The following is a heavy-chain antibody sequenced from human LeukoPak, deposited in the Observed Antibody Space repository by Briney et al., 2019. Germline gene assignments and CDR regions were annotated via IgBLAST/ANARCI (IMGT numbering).Heavy chain of an antibody. J-gene: IGHJ4*02. D-gene: IGHD3-16*01. Sequence: GGSLRLSCVASGFAYTNYWVSWFRQAPGPGLEWVASIKQDGSERYYVDSVKGRFTISRDNAKNSLFLQLSSLRVEDTAVYYCARGSMHVYHLYTDYWGQGTLVTVSS. CDR3: ARGSMHVYHLYTDY. V-gene: IGHV3-7*01. CDR2: IKQDGSER. CDR1: GFAYTNYW.